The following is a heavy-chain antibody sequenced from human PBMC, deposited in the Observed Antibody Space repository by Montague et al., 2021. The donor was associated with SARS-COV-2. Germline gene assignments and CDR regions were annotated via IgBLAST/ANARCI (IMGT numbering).Heavy chain of an antibody. CDR3: ARVDVLTMVRGIIRGGCYFDY. CDR2: VHHSEGT. Sequence: SETLSLTCSVTGSSISSGYYWGWIRQSPGRGLEWIGTVHHSEGTYYNPSLQSRVTISVDPSKNQFSLKLISVTAADTAVYYCARVDVLTMVRGIIRGGCYFDYWGQGTLVTVSS. D-gene: IGHD3-10*01. V-gene: IGHV4-38-2*02. J-gene: IGHJ4*02. CDR1: GSSISSGYY.